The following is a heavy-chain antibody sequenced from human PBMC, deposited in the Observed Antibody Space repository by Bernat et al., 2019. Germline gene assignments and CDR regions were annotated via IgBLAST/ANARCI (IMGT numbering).Heavy chain of an antibody. CDR2: IYYSGST. D-gene: IGHD5-18*01. V-gene: IGHV4-31*03. CDR3: ARTPSPDRPYLGSYGVSDYESPYYFDY. Sequence: QVQLQESGPGLVKPSQTLSLTCTVSGGSISSGGYYWSWIRQHPGKGLEWIGYIYYSGSTYYNPSLKSRVTISVDTSKNQFSLKLSSVTAADTAVYYCARTPSPDRPYLGSYGVSDYESPYYFDYWGQGTLVTVSS. J-gene: IGHJ4*02. CDR1: GGSISSGGYY.